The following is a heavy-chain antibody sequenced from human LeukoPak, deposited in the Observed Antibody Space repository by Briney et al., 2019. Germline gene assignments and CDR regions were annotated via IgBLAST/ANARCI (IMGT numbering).Heavy chain of an antibody. Sequence: PGGSLRLSCAASGFTFTSYSMNWVRQAPGKGLEWVSYISSSSTSVYYADSVKGRFTVSRDNAKQTLYLHMFSLRDEDTALYYCARERVIAAAGDGFDSWGQGTLVTVSS. D-gene: IGHD2-21*01. CDR2: ISSSSTSV. V-gene: IGHV3-48*02. CDR3: ARERVIAAAGDGFDS. J-gene: IGHJ4*02. CDR1: GFTFTSYS.